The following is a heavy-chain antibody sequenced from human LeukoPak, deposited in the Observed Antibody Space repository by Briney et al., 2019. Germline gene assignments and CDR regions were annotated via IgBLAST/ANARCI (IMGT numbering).Heavy chain of an antibody. Sequence: GGSLRLSCAASGFTFSSYSMNWVRQAPGKGLEWVSSISSSSSYIYYADSVKGRFTISRDNSKNTLYLQMNSLRAEDTAVYYCAKDPFVVPGYWGQGTLVTVSS. D-gene: IGHD2-2*01. CDR3: AKDPFVVPGY. CDR1: GFTFSSYS. V-gene: IGHV3-21*04. J-gene: IGHJ4*02. CDR2: ISSSSSYI.